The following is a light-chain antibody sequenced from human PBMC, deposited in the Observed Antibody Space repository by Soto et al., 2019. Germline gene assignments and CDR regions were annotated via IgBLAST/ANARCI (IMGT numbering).Light chain of an antibody. J-gene: IGLJ1*01. Sequence: QSALTQPHSVSGSPGQSVTISCTGTNRDVGGYNYVSWYQQSPGKAPKLLIYGVSERPSGVPDRFSGSKSGSTASLTISGLQAEDEADYYCCSSAATYPYVFGTGTKVTVL. CDR3: CSSAATYPYV. CDR1: NRDVGGYNY. V-gene: IGLV2-11*01. CDR2: GVS.